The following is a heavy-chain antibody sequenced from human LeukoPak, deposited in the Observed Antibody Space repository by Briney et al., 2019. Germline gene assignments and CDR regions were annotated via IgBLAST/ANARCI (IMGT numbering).Heavy chain of an antibody. D-gene: IGHD3-10*01. J-gene: IGHJ4*02. CDR2: IRYDGSNK. Sequence: PGGSLRLSCAASGFTFSSYGMHWVRQAPGKGLEWVAFIRYDGSNKYYADSVKGRFTISRDNSKNMVFLQMNSLRAEDTAVYYCARDQGATLVRGVTPYLDYWGQGTLVSVSS. CDR3: ARDQGATLVRGVTPYLDY. V-gene: IGHV3-30*02. CDR1: GFTFSSYG.